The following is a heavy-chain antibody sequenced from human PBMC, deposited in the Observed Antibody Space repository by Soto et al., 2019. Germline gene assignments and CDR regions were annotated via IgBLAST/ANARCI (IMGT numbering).Heavy chain of an antibody. CDR3: ARVVAVTTYYYYGMDV. CDR1: GYSFTSYW. D-gene: IGHD4-4*01. CDR2: IDPSDSYT. Sequence: PGESLKISCKGSGYSFTSYWISWVRQMPGKGLEWMGRIDPSDSYTNYSPSFQGHVTISADKSISTAYLQWSSLKASDTAMYYCARVVAVTTYYYYGMDVWGQGTTVTVSS. V-gene: IGHV5-10-1*01. J-gene: IGHJ6*02.